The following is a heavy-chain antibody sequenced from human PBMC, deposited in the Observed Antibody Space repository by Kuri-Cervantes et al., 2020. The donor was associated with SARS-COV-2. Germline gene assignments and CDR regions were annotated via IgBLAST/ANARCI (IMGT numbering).Heavy chain of an antibody. D-gene: IGHD3-10*01. CDR2: ISYDGSNK. Sequence: GESLKISCAASGFTFSSYAMHWVRQAPGKGLEWVAVISYDGSNKYYADSVKGRFTISRDNSKNTLYLQMNSLRAEDSAVYYCAGGFAMVRSMDVWGQGTTVTVSS. CDR1: GFTFSSYA. V-gene: IGHV3-30-3*01. J-gene: IGHJ6*02. CDR3: AGGFAMVRSMDV.